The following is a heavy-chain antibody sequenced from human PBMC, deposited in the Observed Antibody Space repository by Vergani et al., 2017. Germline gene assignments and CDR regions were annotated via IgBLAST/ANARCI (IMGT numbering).Heavy chain of an antibody. D-gene: IGHD6-19*01. CDR1: GFTFSSYS. V-gene: IGHV3-21*01. CDR2: ISSSSSYI. J-gene: IGHJ4*02. CDR3: ARDQWRVSGY. Sequence: EVQLVESGGGLVKPGGSLRLSCAASGFTFSSYSMNWVRQAPGKGLEWVASISSSSSYIYYADSVKGRFTISRDTAKNSLYLQMNSLRAEDTAVYYCARDQWRVSGYWGQGTLVTVSS.